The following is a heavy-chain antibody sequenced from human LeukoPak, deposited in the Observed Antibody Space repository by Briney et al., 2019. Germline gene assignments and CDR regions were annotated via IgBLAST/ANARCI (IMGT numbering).Heavy chain of an antibody. D-gene: IGHD3-16*01. Sequence: GGSLRLSCAASGFTFSSYAMSWVRQAPGKGLEWVSAISGSGSTTYYADSVKGRFTISRDSSKNTLYLQMNSLRAEDTAVYYCAKAKDPYYYGLDVWGQGTTVTVSS. V-gene: IGHV3-23*01. CDR2: ISGSGSTT. J-gene: IGHJ6*02. CDR3: AKAKDPYYYGLDV. CDR1: GFTFSSYA.